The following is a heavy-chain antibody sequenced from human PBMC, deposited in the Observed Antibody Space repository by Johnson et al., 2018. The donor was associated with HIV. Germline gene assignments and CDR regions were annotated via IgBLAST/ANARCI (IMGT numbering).Heavy chain of an antibody. D-gene: IGHD5-18*01. J-gene: IGHJ3*01. CDR1: GFTFSSYA. CDR2: TTYDGTNK. V-gene: IGHV3-30*04. CDR3: ARLPSGYSRDGFNV. Sequence: QVQLVESGGGVIRPGGSLRLSCAASGFTFSSYAMHWVRQAPGKGLEWVAVTTYDGTNKYYADSVKGRFTISSDNSKNTLYLQMNRLRAEDTAVYYCARLPSGYSRDGFNVWGQGTMVTLSS.